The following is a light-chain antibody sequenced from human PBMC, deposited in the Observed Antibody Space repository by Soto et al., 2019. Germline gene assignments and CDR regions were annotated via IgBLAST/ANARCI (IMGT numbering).Light chain of an antibody. CDR2: DTS. CDR3: QQYNSWPPYT. V-gene: IGKV3-15*01. CDR1: QSVSSN. J-gene: IGKJ2*01. Sequence: EIVLTQSPATLSVSPGERATLSCRASQSVSSNLAWYQQKPGQAPRLLIYDTSSRATGFTARFSGSGSGTEFTLTISSLQSEDIAVYYCQQYNSWPPYTVGQGTKVEIK.